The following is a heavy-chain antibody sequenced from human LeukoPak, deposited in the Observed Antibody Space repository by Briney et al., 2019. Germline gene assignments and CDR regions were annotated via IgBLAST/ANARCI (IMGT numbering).Heavy chain of an antibody. J-gene: IGHJ4*02. CDR3: ARETLYPTFDY. Sequence: SETLSLTCAVYGGSFSGYYWSWIRQPPGKGLEWIGEINHNGSTNYNPSLKSRVTISVDTSKNQFSLKLSSVTAADTAVYYCARETLYPTFDYWGQGTLVTVSS. CDR2: INHNGST. CDR1: GGSFSGYY. V-gene: IGHV4-34*01. D-gene: IGHD2-8*01.